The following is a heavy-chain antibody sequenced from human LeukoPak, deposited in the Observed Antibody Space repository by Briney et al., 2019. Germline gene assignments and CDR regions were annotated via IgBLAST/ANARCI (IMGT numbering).Heavy chain of an antibody. J-gene: IGHJ5*02. CDR1: GYTFTGYY. D-gene: IGHD1-26*01. CDR2: INPNSGGT. CDR3: AREAHSGSYVNWFGP. Sequence: ASVKVSCKASGYTFTGYYMHWVRQAPGQGLEWMGWINPNSGGTNYAQKFQGRVTMTRDTSISTAYMELSRLRSDDTAVYYCAREAHSGSYVNWFGPWGEETLVTVSS. V-gene: IGHV1-2*02.